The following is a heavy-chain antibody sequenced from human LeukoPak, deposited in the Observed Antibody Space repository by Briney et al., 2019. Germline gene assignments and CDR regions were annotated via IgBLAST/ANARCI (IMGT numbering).Heavy chain of an antibody. Sequence: GGSLRLSCAASGFTVSTNCMTWVRQAPGKGLEWVSVISGSGGSTYYADSVKGRFTISRDNSKNTLYLQMNSLRAEDTAVYYCAKHRMVRGVITDYYFDYWGQGTLVIVSS. CDR3: AKHRMVRGVITDYYFDY. J-gene: IGHJ4*02. CDR1: GFTVSTNC. CDR2: ISGSGGST. V-gene: IGHV3-23*01. D-gene: IGHD3-10*01.